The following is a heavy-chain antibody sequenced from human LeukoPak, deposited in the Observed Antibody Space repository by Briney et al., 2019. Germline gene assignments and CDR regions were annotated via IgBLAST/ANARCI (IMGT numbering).Heavy chain of an antibody. V-gene: IGHV1-18*01. CDR1: GYTFTSYG. Sequence: APVKVSCKASGYTFTSYGISWVRQAPGQGLEWMGWISAYNGNTNYAQKLQGRVTMTTDTSTSTAYMELRSLRSDDTAVYYCARLLRSGYPIYYFDYWGQGTLVTVSS. CDR3: ARLLRSGYPIYYFDY. J-gene: IGHJ4*02. D-gene: IGHD3-22*01. CDR2: ISAYNGNT.